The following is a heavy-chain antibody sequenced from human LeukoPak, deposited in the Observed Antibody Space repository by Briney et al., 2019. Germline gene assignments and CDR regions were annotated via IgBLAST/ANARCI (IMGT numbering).Heavy chain of an antibody. D-gene: IGHD3-10*01. CDR3: ARARLLWFGEFLDY. J-gene: IGHJ4*02. CDR1: GGSISGYY. V-gene: IGHV4-34*01. CDR2: INHSGST. Sequence: SETLSLTCAVYGGSISGYYWSWIRQPPGKGLEWIGEINHSGSTNYNPSLKSRVTISVDTSKNQFSLKLSSVTAADTAVYYCARARLLWFGEFLDYWGQGTLVTVSS.